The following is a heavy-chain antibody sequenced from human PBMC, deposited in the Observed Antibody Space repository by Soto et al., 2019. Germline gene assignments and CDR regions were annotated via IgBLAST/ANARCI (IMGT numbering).Heavy chain of an antibody. CDR3: ARGVAGTGFDL. D-gene: IGHD6-19*01. Sequence: HSQTLSLTCAISGDSVSSNTAAWNCIRSSPSRGLEWLGRTYYRSNWRHDYAVSVKSRITVNPDTSKNHFSLQLNSVTPDDTAVYYCARGVAGTGFDLWGQGTLATVSS. CDR2: TYYRSNWRH. CDR1: GDSVSSNTAA. V-gene: IGHV6-1*01. J-gene: IGHJ4*02.